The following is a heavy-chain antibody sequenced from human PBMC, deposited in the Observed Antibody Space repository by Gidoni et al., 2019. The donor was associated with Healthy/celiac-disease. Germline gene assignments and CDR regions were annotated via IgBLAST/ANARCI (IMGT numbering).Heavy chain of an antibody. V-gene: IGHV3-23*01. CDR1: GFTFSSYA. J-gene: IGHJ4*02. CDR3: ARAVAEPRNFDY. D-gene: IGHD6-19*01. Sequence: EVQLLVSGGGLVQPGGSLSLSCAASGFTFSSYAMSWVRQAPGKGLEWVSAISGSGGSTYYADSVKGRFTISRDNSKNTLYLQMNSLRAEDTAVYYCARAVAEPRNFDYWGQGTLVTVSS. CDR2: ISGSGGST.